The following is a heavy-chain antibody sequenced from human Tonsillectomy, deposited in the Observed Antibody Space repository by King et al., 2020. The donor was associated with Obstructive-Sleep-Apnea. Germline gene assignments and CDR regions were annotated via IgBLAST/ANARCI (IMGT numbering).Heavy chain of an antibody. Sequence: VQLVESGGGLVKPGGSLRLSCAASGFTFSDYYMSWIRQAPGKGLEWVSYISSSSSYTNYADSVKGRFTISRDNAKNSLYLQMNSLRAEDTAVYYCARDYPNYGTEAFDIWGQGTMVTVSS. J-gene: IGHJ3*02. CDR1: GFTFSDYY. CDR3: ARDYPNYGTEAFDI. CDR2: ISSSSSYT. D-gene: IGHD5-24*01. V-gene: IGHV3-11*06.